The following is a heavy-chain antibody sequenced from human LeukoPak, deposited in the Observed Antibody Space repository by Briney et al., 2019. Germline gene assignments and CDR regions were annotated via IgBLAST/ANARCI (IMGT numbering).Heavy chain of an antibody. CDR2: IYYSGST. J-gene: IGHJ4*02. D-gene: IGHD5-24*01. CDR1: GGSISSGGYY. CDR3: ARSHRDGYPFDY. Sequence: SETLSLTCTVSGGSISSGGYYWSWIRQHPGKGLEWIGYIYYSGSTYYNPSLKSRVTISVDTSKNQFSLKLSSVTAADTAVYYCARSHRDGYPFDYWGQGTLVTVSS. V-gene: IGHV4-31*03.